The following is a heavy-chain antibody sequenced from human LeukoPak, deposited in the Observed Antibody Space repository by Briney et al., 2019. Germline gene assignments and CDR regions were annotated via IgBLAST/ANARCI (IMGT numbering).Heavy chain of an antibody. J-gene: IGHJ4*02. Sequence: SETLSLTCAVYGGSFRGYYWSWIRQPPGKGLEWIGEINHSGSTNYNPSLKSRVTISVDTSKNQFSLKLSSVTAADTAVYYCARSMTTVTTRATTGDYWGQGTLVTVSS. CDR2: INHSGST. V-gene: IGHV4-34*01. D-gene: IGHD4-17*01. CDR1: GGSFRGYY. CDR3: ARSMTTVTTRATTGDY.